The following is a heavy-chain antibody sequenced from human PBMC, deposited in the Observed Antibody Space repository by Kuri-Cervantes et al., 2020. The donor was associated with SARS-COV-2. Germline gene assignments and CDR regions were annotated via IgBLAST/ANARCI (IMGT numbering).Heavy chain of an antibody. V-gene: IGHV3-7*01. CDR3: TTPYCSSTSCYYEGSDAFDI. Sequence: GGSLRLSCAASGFTFSSYWMSWVRQAPGKGLEWVANIKQDGSEKYYVDSVKGRFTISRDNAKNSLYLQMNSLRAEDTAVYYCTTPYCSSTSCYYEGSDAFDIWGQGTMVTVSS. D-gene: IGHD2-2*01. CDR2: IKQDGSEK. J-gene: IGHJ3*02. CDR1: GFTFSSYW.